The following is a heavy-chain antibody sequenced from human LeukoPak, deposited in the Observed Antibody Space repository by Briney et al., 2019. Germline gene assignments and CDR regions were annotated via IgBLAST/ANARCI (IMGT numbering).Heavy chain of an antibody. J-gene: IGHJ6*03. CDR2: IIPILGIA. D-gene: IGHD6-6*01. V-gene: IGHV1-69*02. CDR1: GGTFSSYT. CDR3: ARFIASSSSGFYYMDV. Sequence: ASVKVSRXASGGTFSSYTIGWVRQAPGQGLEWMGRIIPILGIANYAQKFQGRVTITADKSTSTAYMELSSLRSEDTAVYYCARFIASSSSGFYYMDVWGKGTTVTVSS.